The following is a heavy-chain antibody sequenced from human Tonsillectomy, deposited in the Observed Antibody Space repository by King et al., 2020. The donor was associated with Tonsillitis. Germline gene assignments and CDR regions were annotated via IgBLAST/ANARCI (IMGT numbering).Heavy chain of an antibody. CDR1: GFTFRSYA. D-gene: IGHD3-10*01. Sequence: VQLVESGGGGVRPGRSLRLSCAASGFTFRSYAMHWVRQAPGKGLEWVSAISYDGTKKDYADSVKGRFTISRDNSKNTEYLQMNSLRSGDTAISYCASFITLVRGVNDAFDIWGQGTMVTVSS. CDR2: ISYDGTKK. J-gene: IGHJ3*02. CDR3: ASFITLVRGVNDAFDI. V-gene: IGHV3-30*01.